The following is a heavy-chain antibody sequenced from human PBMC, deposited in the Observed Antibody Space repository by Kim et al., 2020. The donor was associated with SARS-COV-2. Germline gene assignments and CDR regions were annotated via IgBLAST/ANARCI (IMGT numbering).Heavy chain of an antibody. J-gene: IGHJ4*02. Sequence: SETLSLTCTVSGASISSYYWSWIRQPPGKGLEWIGYIYYSGSTNYNPSLKSRVTISVDTSKNQFSLKLSSVTAADTAVYYCARGFDYGGQGTLGPVSS. V-gene: IGHV4-59*01. CDR3: ARGFDY. CDR1: GASISSYY. CDR2: IYYSGST.